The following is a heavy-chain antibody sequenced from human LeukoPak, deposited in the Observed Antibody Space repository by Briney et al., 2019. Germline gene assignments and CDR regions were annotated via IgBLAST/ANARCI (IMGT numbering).Heavy chain of an antibody. CDR3: ARDNPRSYYYYMDV. CDR1: GFTFSSYW. J-gene: IGHJ6*03. V-gene: IGHV3-7*01. Sequence: GGSPRLSCAASGFTFSSYWMSWVRQAPGKGLEWVANIKQDGSEKYYVDSVKGRFTISRDNAKNSLYLQMNSLRAEDTAVYYCARDNPRSYYYYMDVWGKGTTVTVSS. CDR2: IKQDGSEK. D-gene: IGHD1-14*01.